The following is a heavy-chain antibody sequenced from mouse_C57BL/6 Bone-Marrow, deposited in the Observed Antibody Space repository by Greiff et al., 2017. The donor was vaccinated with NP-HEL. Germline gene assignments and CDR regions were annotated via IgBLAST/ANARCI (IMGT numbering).Heavy chain of an antibody. Sequence: EVKLVESGGGLVKPGGSLKLSCAASGFTFSSYAMSWVRQTPEKRLEWVATISDGGSYTYYPDNVKGRFTISRDNAKNNLYLQMSHLKSEDTAMYYCARERPTRPYWGQGTLVTVSA. V-gene: IGHV5-4*01. CDR2: ISDGGSYT. D-gene: IGHD5-1*01. CDR3: ARERPTRPY. CDR1: GFTFSSYA. J-gene: IGHJ3*01.